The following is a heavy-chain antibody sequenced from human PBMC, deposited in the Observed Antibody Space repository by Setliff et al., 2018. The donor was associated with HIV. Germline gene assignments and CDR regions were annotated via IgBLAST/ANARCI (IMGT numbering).Heavy chain of an antibody. CDR2: IYTSGST. CDR3: ARGGAVAGTGYYYYMDV. J-gene: IGHJ6*03. V-gene: IGHV4-4*08. CDR1: GGSISSYY. D-gene: IGHD6-19*01. Sequence: ETLSLTCTVSGGSISSYYWSWIRQPPGKGLEWIGYIYTSGSTNYNPSLKSRVTISVDTSKNQFSLKLSSVTAADTAVYYCARGGAVAGTGYYYYMDVWGKGTTVTVSS.